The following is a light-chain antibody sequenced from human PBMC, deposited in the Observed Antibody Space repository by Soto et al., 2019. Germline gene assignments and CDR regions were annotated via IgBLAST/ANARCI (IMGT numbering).Light chain of an antibody. CDR3: SSYAGSNNVV. J-gene: IGLJ2*01. CDR2: EVS. V-gene: IGLV2-8*01. CDR1: SSDVGGYNY. Sequence: QSVLTQPPSASGSPGQSVTISRTGTSSDVGGYNYVSWYQQHPGKAPKLMIYEVSKRPSGVPDRFCGYKSGNTASLTVSGLQAEDEADYYCSSYAGSNNVVFGGGTKLTVL.